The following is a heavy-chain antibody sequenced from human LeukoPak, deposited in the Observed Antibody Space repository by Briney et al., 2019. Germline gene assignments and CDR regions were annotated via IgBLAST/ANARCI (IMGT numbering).Heavy chain of an antibody. CDR1: GFHFGDYA. V-gene: IGHV3-49*04. CDR2: IRSKAYGGTT. J-gene: IGHJ4*02. Sequence: PGRSLRLPCTASGFHFGDYAMSWVRQAPGKGLEWVGFIRSKAYGGTTGYAASVKGRFTISRDDSKSIAYLQMNSLKTEDTAMYYCTRVSGAWANYFDYWGQGTLVTVSS. D-gene: IGHD7-27*01. CDR3: TRVSGAWANYFDY.